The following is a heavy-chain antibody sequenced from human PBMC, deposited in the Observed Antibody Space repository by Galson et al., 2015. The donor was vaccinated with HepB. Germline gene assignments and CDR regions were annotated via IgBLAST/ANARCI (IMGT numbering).Heavy chain of an antibody. Sequence: EILSSTCTVSGGSITTDFWSWIRQPAGKALEGTGFIYYSGSAKYTHSVKGRVTMSADTSLNTLSLQMTSVTTADTAVYYCARVRGYCTSTSCSERWFDPWGRGTQVTVSS. V-gene: IGHV4-59*13. CDR1: GGSITTDF. CDR3: ARVRGYCTSTSCSERWFDP. D-gene: IGHD2-2*01. CDR2: IYYSGSA. J-gene: IGHJ5*02.